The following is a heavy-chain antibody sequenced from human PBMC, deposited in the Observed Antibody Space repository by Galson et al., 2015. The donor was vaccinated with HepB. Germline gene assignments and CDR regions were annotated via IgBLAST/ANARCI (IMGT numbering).Heavy chain of an antibody. CDR3: AKAPLKYQMPPVGEYMDG. CDR1: GFSSTAYG. J-gene: IGHJ6*03. CDR2: MSHDETKK. D-gene: IGHD2-2*01. V-gene: IGHV3-30*18. Sequence: SLRLSCAASGFSSTAYGMHWARQAPGKGLEWVALMSHDETKKAYADSVKGRFTISRDNSKNTLYLQMNSLRFEDTAVYYCAKAPLKYQMPPVGEYMDGWGNGTTVIVSS.